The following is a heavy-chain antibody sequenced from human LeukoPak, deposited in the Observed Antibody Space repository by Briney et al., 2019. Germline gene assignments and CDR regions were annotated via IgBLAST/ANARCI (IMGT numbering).Heavy chain of an antibody. CDR1: GFTFSSYD. J-gene: IGHJ4*02. Sequence: GGSLRLSCAASGFTFSSYDMHWVRQAPGKGLEWVSSISSSSSYIYYGDSVKGRFTISRDNAKNSLYLQMNSLRAEDTAVYYCARELWFGGQGTLVTVSS. CDR2: ISSSSSYI. D-gene: IGHD3-10*01. CDR3: ARELWF. V-gene: IGHV3-21*01.